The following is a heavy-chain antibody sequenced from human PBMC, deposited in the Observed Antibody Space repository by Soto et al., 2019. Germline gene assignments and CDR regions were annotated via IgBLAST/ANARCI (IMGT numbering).Heavy chain of an antibody. J-gene: IGHJ6*02. CDR2: IYYSGST. Sequence: QLQLQESGPGLVKPSETLSLTCTVSGGSISSSSYYWGWIRQPPGKGLEWIGSIYYSGSTYYNPSLKSRVTISVDTSKNQFSLKLSSVTAADTAVYYCARLVRDYYYGMDVWGQGTTVTVSS. V-gene: IGHV4-39*01. CDR1: GGSISSSSYY. CDR3: ARLVRDYYYGMDV.